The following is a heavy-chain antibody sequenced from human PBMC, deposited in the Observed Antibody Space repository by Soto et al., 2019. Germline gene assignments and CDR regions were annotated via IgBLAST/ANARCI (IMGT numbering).Heavy chain of an antibody. Sequence: ASVKVSCKASGYTFTGYYMHWVRQAPGQGPEWMGWINPNSGGTNYAQKFQGRVTMTRDTSISTAYMELSRLRSDDTAVYYCARVSIPNYYYGMDVWGQGTTVTVSS. V-gene: IGHV1-2*02. CDR1: GYTFTGYY. CDR2: INPNSGGT. CDR3: ARVSIPNYYYGMDV. D-gene: IGHD2-21*01. J-gene: IGHJ6*02.